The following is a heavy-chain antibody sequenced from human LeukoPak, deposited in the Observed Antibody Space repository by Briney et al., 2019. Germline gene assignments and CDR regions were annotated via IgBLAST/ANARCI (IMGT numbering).Heavy chain of an antibody. CDR1: GFTFSNYW. D-gene: IGHD2-15*01. Sequence: GGSLRLSCAASGFTFSNYWMHWVRQAPGEALMWVSRIKSDGSSTTYADSVKGRFTISRDNARNTLYLQMNSLRAEDTAVYYCAGGGPIYCSGDSCYPGDYWGQGTLVTVSS. CDR3: AGGGPIYCSGDSCYPGDY. J-gene: IGHJ4*02. CDR2: IKSDGSST. V-gene: IGHV3-74*01.